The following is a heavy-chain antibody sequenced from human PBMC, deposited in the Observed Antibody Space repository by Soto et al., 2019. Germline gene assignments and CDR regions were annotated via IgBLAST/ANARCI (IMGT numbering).Heavy chain of an antibody. V-gene: IGHV3-23*01. D-gene: IGHD2-2*01. CDR1: GFTFSSYA. Sequence: EVQLLESGGGLVQPGGSPRLSCAASGFTFSSYAMNWVRQAPGKGLEWVSAIRGSGGNTYYADSVKGRFTISRDNSKNTLYLQLNSLRAEDTAVYYCAKDRDVIVPAAMGGVYYYYYMDVWGKGTTVTVSS. CDR3: AKDRDVIVPAAMGGVYYYYYMDV. CDR2: IRGSGGNT. J-gene: IGHJ6*03.